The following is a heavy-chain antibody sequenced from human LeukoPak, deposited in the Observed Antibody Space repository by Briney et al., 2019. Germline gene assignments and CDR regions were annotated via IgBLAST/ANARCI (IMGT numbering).Heavy chain of an antibody. CDR3: ARLGAGGDGWELLSMFDY. Sequence: GDSLKISCKASGYTFPNYWIGWVRQMPGKGREWMGIIYPGDFDTRYSPSFQGQVTISADRSINTASLQWSTVKPSDTAMYYCARLGAGGDGWELLSMFDYWGQGTLVTVSS. J-gene: IGHJ4*02. D-gene: IGHD1-26*01. V-gene: IGHV5-51*01. CDR1: GYTFPNYW. CDR2: IYPGDFDT.